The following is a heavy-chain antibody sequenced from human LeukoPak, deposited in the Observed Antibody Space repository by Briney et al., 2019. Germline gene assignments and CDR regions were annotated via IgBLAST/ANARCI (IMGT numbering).Heavy chain of an antibody. D-gene: IGHD6-19*01. J-gene: IGHJ4*02. Sequence: SVKVSCKASGGTFNSYSISWVRQAPAQGLEWMGGIIPIFDTADYAQKFQGRVTITADESTSTAYMELSSLRSEDTAVYYCARDPGLYSNGWEYYFDSWGQGTLVTVSS. CDR3: ARDPGLYSNGWEYYFDS. CDR1: GGTFNSYS. CDR2: IIPIFDTA. V-gene: IGHV1-69*13.